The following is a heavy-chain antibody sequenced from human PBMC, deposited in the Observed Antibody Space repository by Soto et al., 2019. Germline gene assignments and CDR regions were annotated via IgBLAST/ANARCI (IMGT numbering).Heavy chain of an antibody. D-gene: IGHD3-3*01. Sequence: QLHLVQSGAVVKKPGASVTVSCSASGYPVTAYYMHWVRQAPGRGLEWMGGINPATGAAKYTQTFPGGVTMTRATSTGTVFMELSGLTSEDTAVFYCARGGGVGVAGSAAFDMWGQGTLVTVSS. CDR2: INPATGAA. CDR3: ARGGGVGVAGSAAFDM. J-gene: IGHJ3*02. V-gene: IGHV1-2*02. CDR1: GYPVTAYY.